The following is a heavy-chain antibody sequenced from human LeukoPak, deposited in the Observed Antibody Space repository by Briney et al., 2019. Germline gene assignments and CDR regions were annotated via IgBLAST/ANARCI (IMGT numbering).Heavy chain of an antibody. V-gene: IGHV3-23*01. CDR3: ALPGGYCYVYFQH. D-gene: IGHD3-22*01. Sequence: RSGGSLRLSRAACGFTFSSYAMRWVGQAPGKGLEGVSAIKGSRGSTSYPDAVKGRFTISRHNSKHTLSLQMNSLRAEDTAVYYCALPGGYCYVYFQHWGQGTLVTVSS. CDR2: IKGSRGST. CDR1: GFTFSSYA. J-gene: IGHJ1*01.